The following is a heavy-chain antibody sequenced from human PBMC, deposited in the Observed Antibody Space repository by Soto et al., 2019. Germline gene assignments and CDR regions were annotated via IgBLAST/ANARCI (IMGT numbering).Heavy chain of an antibody. CDR1: GYTFSSYG. CDR3: AREPSIEAIGVPLYNYYYMDV. D-gene: IGHD6-6*01. J-gene: IGHJ6*03. CDR2: ISTYNGNT. V-gene: IGHV1-18*01. Sequence: ASVKVSCKASGYTFSSYGFSWVRQAPGQGLEWMGWISTYNGNTRYAQNLQGRVAMTTDTSTSTVYMELRSLRSDDTAVYYCAREPSIEAIGVPLYNYYYMDVWGKGTPVTVSS.